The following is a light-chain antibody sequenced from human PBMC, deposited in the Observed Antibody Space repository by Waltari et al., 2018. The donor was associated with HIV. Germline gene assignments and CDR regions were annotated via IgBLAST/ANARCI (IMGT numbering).Light chain of an antibody. V-gene: IGKV4-1*01. CDR3: QQYYSHPRT. CDR2: WAS. J-gene: IGKJ2*01. CDR1: QTTIFSTTNSNY. Sequence: DIVLTQSPASLPVSLAETPTIDCKASQTTIFSTTNSNYLAWYQHKPGQPPKLLISWASGRRSGVPDRFSGAGSGTDFTLTITSLQAEDVAVYYCQQYYSHPRTFGQGTKLEI.